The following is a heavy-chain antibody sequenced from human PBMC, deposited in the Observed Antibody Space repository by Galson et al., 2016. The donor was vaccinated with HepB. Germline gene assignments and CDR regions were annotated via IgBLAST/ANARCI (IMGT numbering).Heavy chain of an antibody. CDR2: IYAPGST. CDR1: GGSMNRGDSL. V-gene: IGHV4-30-2*01. CDR3: AIGQRRGAGYFWDYFDP. D-gene: IGHD1-7*01. J-gene: IGHJ5*02. Sequence: TLSLTCGVSGGSMNRGDSLWSWIRQPPGKGLEWIGYIYAPGSTLYSQSFRSRVTMALDKSKNQFSLSLTSLTAADTAVYFCAIGQRRGAGYFWDYFDPWGQGILVRVAS.